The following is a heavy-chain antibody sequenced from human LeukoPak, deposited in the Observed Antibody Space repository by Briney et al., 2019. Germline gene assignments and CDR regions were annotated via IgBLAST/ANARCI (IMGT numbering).Heavy chain of an antibody. J-gene: IGHJ4*02. CDR1: GGTFSSYA. CDR2: IIPIFGTA. D-gene: IGHD3-3*01. V-gene: IGHV1-69*01. Sequence: SVKVSCTASGGTFSSYAISWVRQAPGQGLEWMGGIIPIFGTANYAQKFQGRVTITADESTSTAYMELSSLRSEDTAVYYCARAAIFGVVIMYYFDYWGQGTLVTVSS. CDR3: ARAAIFGVVIMYYFDY.